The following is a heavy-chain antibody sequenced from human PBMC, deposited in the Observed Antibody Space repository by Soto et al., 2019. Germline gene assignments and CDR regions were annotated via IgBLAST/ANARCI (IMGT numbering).Heavy chain of an antibody. CDR1: GFTFSTYS. CDR3: AREGINNYNEYYFDS. D-gene: IGHD4-4*01. J-gene: IGHJ4*02. Sequence: GGSLRLSCAASGFTFSTYSMNWVRQAPGKGLEWVSSISGSGNYTHYADFLRGRFTTSRDNAKTSLYLQMNSLRAEDTAVYYCAREGINNYNEYYFDSWGQGTVVTVSS. V-gene: IGHV3-21*01. CDR2: ISGSGNYT.